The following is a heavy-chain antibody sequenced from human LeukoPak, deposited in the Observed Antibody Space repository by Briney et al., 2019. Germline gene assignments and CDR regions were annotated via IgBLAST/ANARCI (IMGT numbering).Heavy chain of an antibody. CDR1: GGSFSGYY. D-gene: IGHD3-10*01. J-gene: IGHJ6*03. Sequence: PSETLSLTCAVYGGSFSGYYWSWIRQPPGKGLEWIGEINHSGSTNYNPSLKSRVTISVDTSKNQFSLKLSSVTAADTAVYYCARELSGGLWFGEPCLRHYYMDVWGKGTTVTVSS. CDR2: INHSGST. V-gene: IGHV4-34*01. CDR3: ARELSGGLWFGEPCLRHYYMDV.